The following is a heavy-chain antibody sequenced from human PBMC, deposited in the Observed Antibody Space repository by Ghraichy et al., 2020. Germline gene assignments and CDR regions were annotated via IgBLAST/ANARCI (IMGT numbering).Heavy chain of an antibody. CDR1: GDSVSSNSVA. D-gene: IGHD6-19*01. J-gene: IGHJ4*02. Sequence: SQTLSLTCAISGDSVSSNSVAWNWIRQSPSRGLEWLGRTYYRSKWFNDYEVSVKSRISFNPDTSKNQFSLQLNSVTPEDTAVYYCARDHSSVGKYFDYWGQGTLVTVSS. CDR2: TYYRSKWFN. CDR3: ARDHSSVGKYFDY. V-gene: IGHV6-1*01.